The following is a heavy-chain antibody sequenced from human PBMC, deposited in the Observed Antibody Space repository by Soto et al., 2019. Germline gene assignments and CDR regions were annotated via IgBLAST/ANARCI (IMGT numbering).Heavy chain of an antibody. V-gene: IGHV4-59*01. J-gene: IGHJ5*02. CDR2: IYYSGST. Sequence: SETLSLTCTVSGGSISSYYWSWIRQPPGKGLEWIGYIYYSGSTNYNPSLKSRVTISVDTSKNQFSLKLSSVTAADTAVYYCARVGYNFRFDPWGQGTLVTVSS. CDR3: ARVGYNFRFDP. CDR1: GGSISSYY. D-gene: IGHD1-20*01.